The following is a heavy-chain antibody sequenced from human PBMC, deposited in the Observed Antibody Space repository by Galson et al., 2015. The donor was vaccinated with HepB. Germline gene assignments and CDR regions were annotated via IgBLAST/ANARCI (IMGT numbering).Heavy chain of an antibody. J-gene: IGHJ6*02. Sequence: SLRLSCAASGFTFGDYAMSWFRQAPGKGLEWVGFIRSKAYGGTTEYAASVKGRFTISRDDSKSIAYLQMNSLKTEDTAVYCCTRVPARSYDFWSGYYYYYGMDVWGQGTTVTVSS. CDR2: IRSKAYGGTT. CDR1: GFTFGDYA. V-gene: IGHV3-49*03. CDR3: TRVPARSYDFWSGYYYYYGMDV. D-gene: IGHD3-3*01.